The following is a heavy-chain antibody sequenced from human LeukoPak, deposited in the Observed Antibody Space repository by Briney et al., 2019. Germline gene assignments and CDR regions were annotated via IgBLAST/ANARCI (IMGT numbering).Heavy chain of an antibody. J-gene: IGHJ4*02. V-gene: IGHV3-30*18. CDR3: ANLLRWEPY. Sequence: PGGSLRLSCAASGFTFSSYGMHWVRQAPGKGLEWVAVISFDGTKKYYVDPVKGRFTISRDNSKNTLYLQMNSLRAEDTAVYYCANLLRWEPYWGQGTLVTVSS. CDR1: GFTFSSYG. D-gene: IGHD4-23*01. CDR2: ISFDGTKK.